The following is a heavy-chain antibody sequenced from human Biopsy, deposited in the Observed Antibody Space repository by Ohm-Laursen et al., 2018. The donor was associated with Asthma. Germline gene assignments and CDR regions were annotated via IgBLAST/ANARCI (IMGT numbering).Heavy chain of an antibody. CDR3: ANGPQWSGLDV. Sequence: SDTLSLTCAYRGSFRGYVWTWIRQPPGKGLEWIGEIPQGGASTFNPSLKSRVTISIDPSKSHLSLRLTSMTAADTAVYYCANGPQWSGLDVWGQGTTVTVSS. J-gene: IGHJ6*02. V-gene: IGHV4-34*01. CDR2: IPQGGAS. CDR1: RGSFRGYV. D-gene: IGHD2-8*01.